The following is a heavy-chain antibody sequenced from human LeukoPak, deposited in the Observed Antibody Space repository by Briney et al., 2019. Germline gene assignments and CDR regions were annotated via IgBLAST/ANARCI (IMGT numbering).Heavy chain of an antibody. CDR3: ARDLHPRLTGYFDC. V-gene: IGHV3-53*01. Sequence: QPGGSLRLSCVASGFTVSSYYVRWVRQAPGKGLEWVSVIYSGGSTYYADSVEGRFTVCRDNSKNTLYLEMRSLRAEDTAVYYCARDLHPRLTGYFDCWGQGTLVTVSS. J-gene: IGHJ4*02. CDR2: IYSGGST. D-gene: IGHD3-16*01. CDR1: GFTVSSYY.